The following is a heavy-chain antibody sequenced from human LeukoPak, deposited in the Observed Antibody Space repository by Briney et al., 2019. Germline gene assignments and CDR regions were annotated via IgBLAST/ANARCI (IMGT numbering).Heavy chain of an antibody. Sequence: GGSLRLSCAASGFTFSSHWMTWVRQAPGTGLEWVATIKQDGSEKYYVDSVKGRFTVSRDNAKNALYLQMNSLRDEDTAVYNCVRDLGSGGGFDYWGQGTLVTVSS. CDR1: GFTFSSHW. J-gene: IGHJ4*02. CDR3: VRDLGSGGGFDY. CDR2: IKQDGSEK. D-gene: IGHD3-16*01. V-gene: IGHV3-7*04.